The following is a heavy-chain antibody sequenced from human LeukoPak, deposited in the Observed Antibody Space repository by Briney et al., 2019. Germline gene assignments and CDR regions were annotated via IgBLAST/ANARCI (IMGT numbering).Heavy chain of an antibody. Sequence: GGSLRLSCAASGFTFSTYAMSWVRQAPGKGLEWVSSISSSSSYIYYADSVKGRFTISRDNAKNSLYLQMNSLRAEDTAVYYCARDRGSSHLFDYWGQGTLVTVSS. D-gene: IGHD6-6*01. CDR2: ISSSSSYI. CDR3: ARDRGSSHLFDY. J-gene: IGHJ4*02. CDR1: GFTFSTYA. V-gene: IGHV3-21*01.